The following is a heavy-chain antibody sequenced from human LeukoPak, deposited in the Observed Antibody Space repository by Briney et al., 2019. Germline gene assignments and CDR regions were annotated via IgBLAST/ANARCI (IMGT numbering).Heavy chain of an antibody. J-gene: IGHJ4*02. V-gene: IGHV3-23*01. CDR3: AKVPFGITMVRGVISFFDY. D-gene: IGHD3-10*01. CDR2: ISGSGGST. CDR1: GFTFSSYA. Sequence: GGSLRLSCAASGFTFSSYAMSWVRQAPGKGLERVSAISGSGGSTYYADSVKGRFTISRDNSKNTLYLQMNSLRAEDTAVYYCAKVPFGITMVRGVISFFDYWGQGTLVTVSS.